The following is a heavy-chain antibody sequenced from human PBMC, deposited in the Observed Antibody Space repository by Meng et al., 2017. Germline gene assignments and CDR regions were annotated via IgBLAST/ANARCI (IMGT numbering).Heavy chain of an antibody. D-gene: IGHD6-19*01. J-gene: IGHJ4*02. CDR1: VSTIPYDD. Sequence: DVKIRVETVMVACMSCVSTIPYDDIYWMRKAHGTRLEWMGWIKPVNSDRKYSQKLECRVTINKDTTESTVNTEVSSLRYEDTGVYYCARAKAVSGTGRFDYWGQGTLVTVSS. CDR2: IKPVNSDR. V-gene: IGHV1-3*01. CDR3: ARAKAVSGTGRFDY.